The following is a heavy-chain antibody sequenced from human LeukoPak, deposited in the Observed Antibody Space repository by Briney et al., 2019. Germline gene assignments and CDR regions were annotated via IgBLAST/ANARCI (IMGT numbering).Heavy chain of an antibody. CDR2: ISSSGSTI. D-gene: IGHD3-10*02. Sequence: GGTLRLSCGASGFTFSSHGMNWVRQAPGKGLEWVSYISSSGSTIYYADSVKGRFTISRDNAKNSLYLQMNSLRAEDTAVYYCAELGITMIGGVWGKGTTVTISS. CDR3: AELGITMIGGV. V-gene: IGHV3-48*04. CDR1: GFTFSSHG. J-gene: IGHJ6*04.